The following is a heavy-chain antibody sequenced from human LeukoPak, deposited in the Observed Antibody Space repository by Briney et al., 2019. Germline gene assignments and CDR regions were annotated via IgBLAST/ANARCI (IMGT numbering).Heavy chain of an antibody. CDR1: GFTFSSYA. CDR2: ISGSGGST. V-gene: IGHV3-23*01. CDR3: ATTRYYYDSSGYSNFDY. J-gene: IGHJ4*02. D-gene: IGHD3-22*01. Sequence: GGSLRLSCAASGFTFSSYAMNWVRQAPGKGLEWVSAISGSGGSTYYADSVKGRFTISRDNSKNTLYLQMNSLRDEDTAVYYCATTRYYYDSSGYSNFDYWGQGTLVTVSS.